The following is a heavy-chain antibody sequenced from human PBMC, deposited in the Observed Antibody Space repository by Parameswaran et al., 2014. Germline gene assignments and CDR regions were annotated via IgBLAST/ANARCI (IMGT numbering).Heavy chain of an antibody. J-gene: IGHJ4*02. CDR3: ARHDIYFFDY. D-gene: IGHD3-3*02. CDR2: LSFTGIA. V-gene: IGHV4-39*01. Sequence: WIRQPPGKELEWIGSLSFTGIAYYNPSLRSRVTISVDASNNQVSLNVSSVTAADTAVYYCARHDIYFFDYWGQGTLVTVSS.